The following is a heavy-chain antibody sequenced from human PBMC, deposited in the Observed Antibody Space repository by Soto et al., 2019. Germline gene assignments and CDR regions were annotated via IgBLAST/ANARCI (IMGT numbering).Heavy chain of an antibody. CDR2: IYSDGST. Sequence: EVQLVESGGGLVQPGGSLRLSCAASGFTVSSNYMSWVRQAPGKGLEWVSVIYSDGSTYYADSVKGRFTISRDNSTNTLYLHMQRLGAEETAVYYCARSYTWHGEGDYWGQGALVTVSS. D-gene: IGHD1-20*01. J-gene: IGHJ4*02. CDR3: ARSYTWHGEGDY. V-gene: IGHV3-66*01. CDR1: GFTVSSNY.